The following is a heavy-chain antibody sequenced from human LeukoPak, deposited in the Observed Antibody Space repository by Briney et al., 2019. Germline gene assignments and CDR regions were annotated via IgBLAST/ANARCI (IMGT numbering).Heavy chain of an antibody. CDR3: AASDGQYYGSGSYYSAAADAFDI. D-gene: IGHD3-10*01. CDR1: GFTFTSSA. J-gene: IGHJ3*02. CDR2: IVVGSGNT. V-gene: IGHV1-58*02. Sequence: SVKVSCKASGFTFTSSAMQWVRQARGQRLEWIGWIVVGSGNTNYAQKFQERVTITRDMSTSTAYMELSSLRSEDTAVYYCAASDGQYYGSGSYYSAAADAFDIWGQGTMVTVSS.